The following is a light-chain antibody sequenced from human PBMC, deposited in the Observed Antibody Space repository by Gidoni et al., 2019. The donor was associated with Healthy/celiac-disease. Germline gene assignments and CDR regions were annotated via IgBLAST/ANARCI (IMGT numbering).Light chain of an antibody. V-gene: IGKV3-20*01. J-gene: IGKJ1*01. Sequence: EIVLTQSPGTLSLSPGERATLSCRASQSVSSSYLAWYQQKPGQAPRLLIYGASSSATGIPDRFSGSGSGTDFTLTISRLEPEDFAVYYCQQYGSSSWTVGQXTKVEIK. CDR1: QSVSSSY. CDR3: QQYGSSSWT. CDR2: GAS.